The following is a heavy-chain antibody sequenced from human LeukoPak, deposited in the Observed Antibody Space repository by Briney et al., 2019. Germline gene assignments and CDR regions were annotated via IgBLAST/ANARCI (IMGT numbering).Heavy chain of an antibody. D-gene: IGHD6-13*01. J-gene: IGHJ4*02. CDR3: ARGPPNDGCSSSWYPPYFDY. V-gene: IGHV4-31*03. Sequence: PSETLSLTCTVSGGSISSGGYYWSWIRQRPGKGLEWIGYIYYSGSTYYNPSLKSRVTISVDTSKNQFSLKLSSVTAADTAVYYCARGPPNDGCSSSWYPPYFDYWGQGTLVTVSS. CDR1: GGSISSGGYY. CDR2: IYYSGST.